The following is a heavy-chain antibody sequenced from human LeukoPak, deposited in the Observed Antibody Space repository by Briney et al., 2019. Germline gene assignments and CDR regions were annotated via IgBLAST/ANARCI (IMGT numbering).Heavy chain of an antibody. CDR2: IYYSGST. V-gene: IGHV4-59*08. CDR1: GGSFSGYY. D-gene: IGHD4-17*01. Sequence: SETLSLTCAVYGGSFSGYYWSWIRQPPGKGLEWIGYIYYSGSTNYNPSLKSRVTISVDTSKNQFSLKLSSVTAADTAVYYCARHEWDTVTGFDYWGQGTLVTVSS. J-gene: IGHJ4*02. CDR3: ARHEWDTVTGFDY.